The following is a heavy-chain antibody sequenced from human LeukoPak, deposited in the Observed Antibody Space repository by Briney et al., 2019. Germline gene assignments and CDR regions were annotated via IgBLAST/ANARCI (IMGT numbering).Heavy chain of an antibody. CDR2: IYHSGST. J-gene: IGHJ4*02. Sequence: SETLSLTCAVSGGSISSGGYSWSWIRQPPGKGLEWIGYIYHSGSTNYNPSLMSRVTISVDTSKNRFSLKLSSVTAADSAVYYCAADSSGWLYFDFWGQGILVTVSS. CDR3: AADSSGWLYFDF. CDR1: GGSISSGGYS. V-gene: IGHV4-30-2*01. D-gene: IGHD6-19*01.